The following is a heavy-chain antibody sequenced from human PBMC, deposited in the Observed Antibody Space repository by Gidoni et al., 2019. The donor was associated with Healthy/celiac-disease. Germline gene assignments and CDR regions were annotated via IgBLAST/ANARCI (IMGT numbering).Heavy chain of an antibody. V-gene: IGHV5-51*01. J-gene: IGHJ3*02. Sequence: EVQLVQSGAEVKKPGESLKISCKGSGYSFTSYWIGWVRQMPGKGLEWMGIIYPGDSDTRYSPSFQGQVTISADKSISTAYLQWSSLKASDTAMYYCARARSSSWYGVRQAFDIWGQGTMVTVSS. CDR3: ARARSSSWYGVRQAFDI. CDR1: GYSFTSYW. CDR2: IYPGDSDT. D-gene: IGHD6-13*01.